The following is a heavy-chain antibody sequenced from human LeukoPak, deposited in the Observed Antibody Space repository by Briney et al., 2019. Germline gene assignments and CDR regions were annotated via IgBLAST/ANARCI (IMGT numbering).Heavy chain of an antibody. V-gene: IGHV4-34*01. J-gene: IGHJ4*02. Sequence: SETLSLTCAVYGGSFSGYYWSWIRQPPGKGLEWIGEINHSGSTNYNPSLKSRVTISVDTSKNQFSLKLSSLTAADTAVYYCARIGRYYDSSGSPRPFDYWGQGTLVTVSS. CDR2: INHSGST. D-gene: IGHD3-22*01. CDR3: ARIGRYYDSSGSPRPFDY. CDR1: GGSFSGYY.